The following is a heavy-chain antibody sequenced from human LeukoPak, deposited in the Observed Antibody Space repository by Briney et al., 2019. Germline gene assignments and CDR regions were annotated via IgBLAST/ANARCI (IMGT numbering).Heavy chain of an antibody. V-gene: IGHV5-51*01. CDR2: IYPVDSDT. CDR1: GYSFTSYW. J-gene: IGHJ6*02. CDR3: ARVVVAATPPSDYYYGMDV. D-gene: IGHD2-15*01. Sequence: GESLKISCKGSGYSFTSYWIGWVRQMPGKGLEWMGIIYPVDSDTRYSPSFQGQVTISADKSISTAYLQWSSLKASDTAMYYCARVVVAATPPSDYYYGMDVWGQGTTVTVSS.